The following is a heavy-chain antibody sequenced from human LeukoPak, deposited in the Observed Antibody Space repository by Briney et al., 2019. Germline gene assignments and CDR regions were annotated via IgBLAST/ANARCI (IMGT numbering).Heavy chain of an antibody. Sequence: PGGSLRLSCAASGFTFSSYGMHWFRQAPGKGLEWVAVISYDGSNKYYADSVKGRFTISRDNSKNTLYLQMNSLRAEDTAVYYCAKDLEYCSGGSCYPDYWGQGTLVTVSS. D-gene: IGHD2-15*01. CDR3: AKDLEYCSGGSCYPDY. CDR1: GFTFSSYG. CDR2: ISYDGSNK. J-gene: IGHJ4*02. V-gene: IGHV3-30*18.